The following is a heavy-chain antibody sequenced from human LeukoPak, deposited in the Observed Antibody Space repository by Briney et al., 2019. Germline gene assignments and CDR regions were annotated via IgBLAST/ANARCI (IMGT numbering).Heavy chain of an antibody. CDR2: INPSGGST. Sequence: GASVKVSCKASGYTFTSNFMHWVRQAPGQGLEWMGIINPSGGSTTYAQKLQGRVTMTTDTSTSTAYMELRSLRSDDTAVYYCARDDFWSRRSYYYYMDVWGKGTTVTVSS. D-gene: IGHD3-3*01. CDR1: GYTFTSNF. CDR3: ARDDFWSRRSYYYYMDV. J-gene: IGHJ6*03. V-gene: IGHV1-46*01.